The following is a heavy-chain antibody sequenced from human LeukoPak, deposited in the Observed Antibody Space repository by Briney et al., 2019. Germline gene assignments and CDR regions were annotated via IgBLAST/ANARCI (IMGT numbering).Heavy chain of an antibody. D-gene: IGHD3-10*01. V-gene: IGHV1-8*02. J-gene: IGHJ5*02. CDR3: VRDGEGVAISVNYWFDP. CDR2: MNPNNGNT. CDR1: GYTFTSYG. Sequence: ASVTVSCTASGYTFTSYGISWVRQAPGQGLEWMGWMNPNNGNTGYAQKFQGRVTMTRDTSISTAYMELRSLRSEDTAVYYCVRDGEGVAISVNYWFDPWGQGTLVTVSS.